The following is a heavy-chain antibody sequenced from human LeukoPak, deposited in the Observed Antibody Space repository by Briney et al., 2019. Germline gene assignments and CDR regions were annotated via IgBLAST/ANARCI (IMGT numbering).Heavy chain of an antibody. CDR2: ISSSSSTI. D-gene: IGHD2-2*01. V-gene: IGHV3-48*01. Sequence: TGGSLRLSCAASGFTFSSYSMNWVRQAPGKGLEWVSYISSSSSTIYYADSVKGRFTISRDNAKNSLYLQMNSLRAEDTAVYYCARDEIVVVPPYAFDIWGQGTMVTVSS. CDR3: ARDEIVVVPPYAFDI. J-gene: IGHJ3*02. CDR1: GFTFSSYS.